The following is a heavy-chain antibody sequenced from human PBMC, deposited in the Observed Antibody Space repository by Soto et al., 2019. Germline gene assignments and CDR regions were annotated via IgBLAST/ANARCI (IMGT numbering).Heavy chain of an antibody. D-gene: IGHD6-13*01. Sequence: PSETLSLTCTVSGGSISSYYWSWIRQPPGKGLEWIGYIYYSGSTNYNPSLKSRVTISVDTSKNQFSLKLSSVTAADTAVYYCARLQGSSWDYYYYGMDVWGQGTTVT. CDR1: GGSISSYY. J-gene: IGHJ6*02. CDR2: IYYSGST. V-gene: IGHV4-59*08. CDR3: ARLQGSSWDYYYYGMDV.